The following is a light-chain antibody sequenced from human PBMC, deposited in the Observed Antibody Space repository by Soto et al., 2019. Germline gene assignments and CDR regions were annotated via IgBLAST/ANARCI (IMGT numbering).Light chain of an antibody. CDR2: DAS. J-gene: IGKJ1*01. CDR3: QQYNSYWT. V-gene: IGKV1-5*01. CDR1: QGISGW. Sequence: DIRMTQSPSTLSASVGDRVTITCRASQGISGWLAWYQQKPRKAPKLLIYDASSLESGVPSRFSGSGSGTEFTLTISSLRPDDFATYYCQQYNSYWTFGQGTKVEIK.